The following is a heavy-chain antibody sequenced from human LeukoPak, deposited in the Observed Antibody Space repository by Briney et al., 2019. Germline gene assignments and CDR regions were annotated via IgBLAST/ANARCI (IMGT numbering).Heavy chain of an antibody. Sequence: PGRSLRLSCAASGFTFSSYAMHWVRQAPGKGLEWVAVISYDGSNKYYADSVKGRFTISRDNSKNTLYLQMNSLRAEDTAVYYCANGHGGFDYWGQGTLVTVSS. CDR1: GFTFSSYA. D-gene: IGHD3-10*01. CDR2: ISYDGSNK. CDR3: ANGHGGFDY. J-gene: IGHJ4*02. V-gene: IGHV3-30-3*01.